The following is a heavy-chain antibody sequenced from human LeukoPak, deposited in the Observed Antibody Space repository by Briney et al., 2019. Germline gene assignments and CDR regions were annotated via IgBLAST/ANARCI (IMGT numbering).Heavy chain of an antibody. Sequence: PSETLSLTCTVSGGSISSGIFYWGWIRQPPGKGLEWIGSIYYSGNTYYNPSLKSRVTISVDTSKNQFSLRVSSVTAADTAVYSCARHKPAAGDFYYGMDVWGQGTTVTVSS. V-gene: IGHV4-39*01. D-gene: IGHD6-13*01. CDR3: ARHKPAAGDFYYGMDV. CDR2: IYYSGNT. J-gene: IGHJ6*02. CDR1: GGSISSGIFY.